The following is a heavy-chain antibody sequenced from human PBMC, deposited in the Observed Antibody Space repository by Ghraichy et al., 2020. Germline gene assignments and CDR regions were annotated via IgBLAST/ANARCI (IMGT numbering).Heavy chain of an antibody. J-gene: IGHJ4*02. Sequence: SQTLSLTCTVSGGSISSYYWSWVRQPPGKGLEWVGYIHYSGSTKYNPYLKSRVTISVDTSKDQFSLKLSSVTAADTAVYYCARHGQRLEYGDYGPYFDYWGQGTLGTVSS. D-gene: IGHD4-17*01. V-gene: IGHV4-59*08. CDR3: ARHGQRLEYGDYGPYFDY. CDR2: IHYSGST. CDR1: GGSISSYY.